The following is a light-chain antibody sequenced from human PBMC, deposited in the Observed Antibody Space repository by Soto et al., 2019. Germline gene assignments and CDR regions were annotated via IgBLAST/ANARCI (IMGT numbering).Light chain of an antibody. V-gene: IGKV1-5*01. CDR2: DAS. CDR1: QSISSW. CDR3: QQYNSYSWT. J-gene: IGKJ1*01. Sequence: DIHMTQSPSTLSASVGYIVTITCRASQSISSWLAWYQQKPGKAPKLLIYDASSLESGVPSRFSGSGSGTEFTLTISSLQPDDFATYYCQQYNSYSWTFGQGTKVDI.